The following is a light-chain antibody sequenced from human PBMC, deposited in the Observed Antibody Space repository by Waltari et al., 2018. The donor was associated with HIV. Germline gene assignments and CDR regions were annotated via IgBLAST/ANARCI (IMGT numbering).Light chain of an antibody. Sequence: QSVLTQPPSVSAAPGQKVTISCSASSHNIGSVRVFWYQQRPGTAPNLLIYDNTKRPSGIPDRFSGSKSGTLATLGITGLQTGDEADYYCGTWDSSLSAVLFGGGTKLTVL. CDR3: GTWDSSLSAVL. V-gene: IGLV1-51*01. CDR2: DNT. CDR1: SHNIGSVR. J-gene: IGLJ2*01.